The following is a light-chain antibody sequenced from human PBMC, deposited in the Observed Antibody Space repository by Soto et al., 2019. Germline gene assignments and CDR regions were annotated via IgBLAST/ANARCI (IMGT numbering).Light chain of an antibody. CDR1: SNDAGGYKY. V-gene: IGLV2-14*03. J-gene: IGLJ2*01. Sequence: QSVLTQPASVSGSPGQSVTISCTGTSNDAGGYKYVSWYQQHPGKAPKLMIYDVSNRPSGVSNRFSGSKSDNTASLTISGLQAEDEAAYYCSSYADNTTRVFGGGTKLTVL. CDR2: DVS. CDR3: SSYADNTTRV.